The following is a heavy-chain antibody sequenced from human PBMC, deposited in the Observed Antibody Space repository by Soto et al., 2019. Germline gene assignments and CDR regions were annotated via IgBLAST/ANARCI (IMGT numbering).Heavy chain of an antibody. J-gene: IGHJ4*02. D-gene: IGHD3-22*01. CDR2: IIPIFGTA. CDR1: GGTFSSYA. Sequence: ASVKVSCKASGGTFSSYAISWVRQAPGQGLEWMGGIIPIFGTANYAQKFQGRVTITADKSTSTAYMELSSLRSEDTAVYYCAIGPNYDSSGYAPFDYWGQGTLVTVSS. V-gene: IGHV1-69*06. CDR3: AIGPNYDSSGYAPFDY.